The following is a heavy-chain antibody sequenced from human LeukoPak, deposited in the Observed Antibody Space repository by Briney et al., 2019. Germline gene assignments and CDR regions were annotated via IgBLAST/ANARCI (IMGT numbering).Heavy chain of an antibody. D-gene: IGHD6-13*01. CDR1: GFTFTSSA. J-gene: IGHJ4*02. CDR3: ARLYSSSSKYFDY. V-gene: IGHV1-58*02. Sequence: GASVKVSCKASGFTFTSSAMQWVRQARGQRLEGIGWIVVGSGNTNYAQKFQERVTITRDMSTSTAYMELSSLRSEDAAVYYCARLYSSSSKYFDYWGQGTLVTVSS. CDR2: IVVGSGNT.